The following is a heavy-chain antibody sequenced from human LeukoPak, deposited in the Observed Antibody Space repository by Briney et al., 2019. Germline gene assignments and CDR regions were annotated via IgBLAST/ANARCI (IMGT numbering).Heavy chain of an antibody. CDR2: IYTGGST. V-gene: IGHV4-4*07. CDR3: ARGDQITAVRGAFTRRSYYYMDV. Sequence: SETLSLTCTVSGDSISTYYWSWIRQPAGEGLEWIGRIYTGGSTNYNPSLKSRVTMSVDTSKKQFSLKLSSVTAADTAVYYCARGDQITAVRGAFTRRSYYYMDVWGKGTTVTVSS. D-gene: IGHD3-10*01. CDR1: GDSISTYY. J-gene: IGHJ6*03.